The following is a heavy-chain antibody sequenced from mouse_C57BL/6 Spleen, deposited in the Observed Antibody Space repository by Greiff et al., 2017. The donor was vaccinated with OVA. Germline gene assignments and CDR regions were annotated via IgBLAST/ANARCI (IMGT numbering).Heavy chain of an antibody. Sequence: VMLVESGPGLVAPSQSLSITCTVSGFSLTSYGVDWVRQSPGKGLEWLGVIWGVGSTNYNSALKSRLSISKDNSKSQVFLKMNSLQTDDTAMYYCASVYYYGSSWFAYWGQGTLVTVSA. D-gene: IGHD1-1*01. J-gene: IGHJ3*01. V-gene: IGHV2-6*01. CDR1: GFSLTSYG. CDR3: ASVYYYGSSWFAY. CDR2: IWGVGST.